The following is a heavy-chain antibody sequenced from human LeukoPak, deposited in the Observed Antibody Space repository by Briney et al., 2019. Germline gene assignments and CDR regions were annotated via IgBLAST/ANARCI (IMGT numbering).Heavy chain of an antibody. J-gene: IGHJ4*02. Sequence: GGSLRLSCAASGFTFSSYAMSWVRQAPGKGLEWVSVISDSGGSTYYADSVKGRFTISRDNSKNTLYLQMNSLRAEDTAAYYCAKDQDYDSSGYYYSYLDYWGQGTLVTVSS. D-gene: IGHD3-22*01. CDR1: GFTFSSYA. CDR2: ISDSGGST. V-gene: IGHV3-23*01. CDR3: AKDQDYDSSGYYYSYLDY.